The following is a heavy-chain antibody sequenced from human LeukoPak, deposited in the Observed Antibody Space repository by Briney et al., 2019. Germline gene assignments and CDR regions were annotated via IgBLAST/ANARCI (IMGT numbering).Heavy chain of an antibody. CDR3: AKDLRDSSSWYGAGYYFDY. CDR2: ISESGGTT. V-gene: IGHV3-23*01. Sequence: GGSLRLSCAASGFTFSSYAMNWVRQAPGKGLEWVSSISESGGTTDYADSVKGRFTISRDNSKNTLYLQMNSLRAEDTAVYYCAKDLRDSSSWYGAGYYFDYWGQGTLVTVSS. CDR1: GFTFSSYA. J-gene: IGHJ4*02. D-gene: IGHD6-13*01.